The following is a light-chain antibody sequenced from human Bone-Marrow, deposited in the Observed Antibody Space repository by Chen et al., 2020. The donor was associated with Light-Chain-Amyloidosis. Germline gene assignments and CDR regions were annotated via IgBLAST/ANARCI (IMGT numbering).Light chain of an antibody. V-gene: IGLV3-21*02. CDR1: NIGSTS. Sequence: SHVLTQPSSVSVAPGQTATIACGGNNIGSTSVHWYQQTPGQATLLVVYDDSDRPSGIPERWSGSNSGNTATLTISRVEAGDEADYYCQVWDRSSDRPVFGGGTKLTVL. J-gene: IGLJ3*02. CDR2: DDS. CDR3: QVWDRSSDRPV.